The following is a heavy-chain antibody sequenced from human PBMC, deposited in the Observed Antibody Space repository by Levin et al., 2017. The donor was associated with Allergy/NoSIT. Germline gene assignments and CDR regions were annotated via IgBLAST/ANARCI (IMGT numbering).Heavy chain of an antibody. CDR3: ARTGSYGEVPFDY. D-gene: IGHD1-26*01. J-gene: IGHJ4*02. CDR1: GFTFSSYN. CDR2: ISSSSTYI. V-gene: IGHV3-21*01. Sequence: PGGSLRLSCAASGFTFSSYNMNWVRQAPGKGLEWVSSISSSSTYIYYADSVKGRFTISRDNAKNSLYLQMNSLRAEDTAVYYCARTGSYGEVPFDYWGQGTLVTVSS.